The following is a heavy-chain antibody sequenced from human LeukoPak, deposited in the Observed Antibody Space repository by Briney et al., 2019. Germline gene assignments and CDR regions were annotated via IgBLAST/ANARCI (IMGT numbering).Heavy chain of an antibody. CDR3: ARHFGSGRPYFDY. CDR2: IYYSGST. J-gene: IGHJ4*02. Sequence: SETLSLTCTVSGGSISSYYWSWIRQPPGKGLEWIGYIYYSGSTNCNPSLKSRVTISVDTSKNQFSLKLSSVTAADTAVYYCARHFGSGRPYFDYWGQGTLVTVSS. D-gene: IGHD3-10*01. V-gene: IGHV4-59*08. CDR1: GGSISSYY.